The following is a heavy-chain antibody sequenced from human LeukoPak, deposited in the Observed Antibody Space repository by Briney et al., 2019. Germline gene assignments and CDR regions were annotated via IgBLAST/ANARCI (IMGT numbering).Heavy chain of an antibody. CDR3: ARDIAARPWWYFDL. CDR1: GGSISSYY. V-gene: IGHV4-4*07. CDR2: IYTSGST. Sequence: SETLSLTCTVSGGSISSYYWSWIRRPAGKGLEWIGRIYTSGSTNYNPSLKSRVTMSVDTSKNQFSLKLSSVTAADTAVYYCARDIAARPWWYFDLWGRGTLVTVSS. J-gene: IGHJ2*01. D-gene: IGHD6-6*01.